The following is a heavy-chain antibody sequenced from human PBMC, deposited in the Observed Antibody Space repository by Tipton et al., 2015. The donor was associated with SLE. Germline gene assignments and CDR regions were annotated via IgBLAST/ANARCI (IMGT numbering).Heavy chain of an antibody. J-gene: IGHJ2*01. CDR3: ARGSSGLYWYFDL. Sequence: TLSLTCTVSGGSISSSSYYWGWIRQPPGKGLEWIGSIYYSGSTYYNPSLKSRVTISVDTSKNQFSLKLSSVTAADTAVYYCARGSSGLYWYFDLWGRGTLVTVSS. D-gene: IGHD6-19*01. CDR1: GGSISSSSYY. CDR2: IYYSGST. V-gene: IGHV4-39*01.